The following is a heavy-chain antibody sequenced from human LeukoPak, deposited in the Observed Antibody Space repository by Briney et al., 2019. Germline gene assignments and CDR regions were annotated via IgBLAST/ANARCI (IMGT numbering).Heavy chain of an antibody. J-gene: IGHJ4*02. D-gene: IGHD1-26*01. V-gene: IGHV3-21*01. Sequence: GGSLRLSCAASGFTFSSYSMNWVRQAPGKGLEWVSSISSSSSYIYYAGSVKGRFTISRDNAKNSLYLQMNSLRAEDTAVYYCAREISDGSYFDYWGQGTLVTVSS. CDR3: AREISDGSYFDY. CDR1: GFTFSSYS. CDR2: ISSSSSYI.